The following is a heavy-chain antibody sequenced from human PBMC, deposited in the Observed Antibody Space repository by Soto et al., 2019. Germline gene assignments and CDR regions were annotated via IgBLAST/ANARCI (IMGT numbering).Heavy chain of an antibody. Sequence: QVQLVQSGAEVKKPGASVKVSCKASGYTFTSYDINWVRQATGQGLEWMGWMNPKSCNTGYAQKFQGRVTMTRNTSISTAYMELSSLRSEDTAVYYCARGYKGDYYYGMDVWGQGTTVTVSS. J-gene: IGHJ6*02. CDR2: MNPKSCNT. CDR1: GYTFTSYD. D-gene: IGHD1-20*01. V-gene: IGHV1-8*01. CDR3: ARGYKGDYYYGMDV.